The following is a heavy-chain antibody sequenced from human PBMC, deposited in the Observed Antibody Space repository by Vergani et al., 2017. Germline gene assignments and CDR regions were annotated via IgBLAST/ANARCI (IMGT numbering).Heavy chain of an antibody. CDR2: ISGSCGST. CDR1: GFTFSSYA. Sequence: VQLLESGGGLVQPGGSLRLSCAASGFTFSSYAMSWVRQAPGKGLEWVSAISGSCGSTYYADSVKGRFTISRDNSKNTLYLKMNSLRAEDTAVYYCAKEPPKDIAAAGANYFDYWGQGTLVTVSS. V-gene: IGHV3-23*01. J-gene: IGHJ4*02. D-gene: IGHD6-13*01. CDR3: AKEPPKDIAAAGANYFDY.